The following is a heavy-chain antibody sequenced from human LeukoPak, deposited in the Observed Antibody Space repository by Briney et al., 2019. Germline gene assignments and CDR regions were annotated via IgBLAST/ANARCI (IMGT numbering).Heavy chain of an antibody. CDR1: GFTVSGNS. CDR3: ATELRQYYYHMDV. CDR2: IYSGGNT. V-gene: IGHV3-53*01. D-gene: IGHD1-7*01. Sequence: GGSLRLSCTVSGFTVSGNSMSWVRQAPGKGLEWVSFIYSGGNTHYSDSVKGRFTISRDNSKNTLYLQMNSLRAEDTAVYYCATELRQYYYHMDVWGKGTTVTVSS. J-gene: IGHJ6*03.